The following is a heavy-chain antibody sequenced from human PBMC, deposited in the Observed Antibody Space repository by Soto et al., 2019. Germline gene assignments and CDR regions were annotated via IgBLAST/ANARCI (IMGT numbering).Heavy chain of an antibody. D-gene: IGHD2-2*01. Sequence: AVKVSCKASGGTFSSYAVSWVRQAPGQGLEWMGGIIPIFGTANYAQKFQGRVTITADKSTSTAYMELSSLRSEDTAVYYCARDPGDLYCSSTSCYVGRDYYYYGMDVWGQGTTVTVSS. CDR2: IIPIFGTA. J-gene: IGHJ6*02. CDR3: ARDPGDLYCSSTSCYVGRDYYYYGMDV. V-gene: IGHV1-69*06. CDR1: GGTFSSYA.